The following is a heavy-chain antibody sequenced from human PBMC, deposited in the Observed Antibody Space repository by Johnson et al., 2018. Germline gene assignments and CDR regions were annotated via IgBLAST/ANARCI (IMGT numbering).Heavy chain of an antibody. CDR2: IRSKAHTYAT. D-gene: IGHD3-9*01. CDR3: QRSYDILAGLGMDV. CDR1: GFTFSGSG. J-gene: IGHJ6*02. V-gene: IGHV3-73*01. Sequence: VQLVESGGGLVKPGGSLKLSCAASGFTFSGSGMHWVRQASGKGLEWVGRIRSKAHTYATVSAASAKGRFTISRDDSKNTAYLQMNSLKTEDTAVYYCQRSYDILAGLGMDVWGQGTTVTVSS.